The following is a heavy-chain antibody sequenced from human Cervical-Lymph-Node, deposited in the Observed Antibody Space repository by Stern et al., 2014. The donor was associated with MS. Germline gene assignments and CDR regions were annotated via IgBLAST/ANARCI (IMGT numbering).Heavy chain of an antibody. CDR3: ARGGYCTSAGCFRYHYYGMDV. CDR1: GDSFINYA. Sequence: QVQLVQSGAEVKKPGSSVKVSCKATGDSFINYAISWVRQAPGQGLEWMGGTIPLFGAANYAQKFQGRVTISADASTSTTYMELTRLTSEDTAVYYCARGGYCTSAGCFRYHYYGMDVWGQGTTVTVSS. CDR2: TIPLFGAA. V-gene: IGHV1-69*12. D-gene: IGHD2-2*01. J-gene: IGHJ6*02.